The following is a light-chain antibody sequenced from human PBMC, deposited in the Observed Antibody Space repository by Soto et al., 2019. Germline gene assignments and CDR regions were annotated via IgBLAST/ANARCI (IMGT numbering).Light chain of an antibody. CDR3: CSYGGSYTPYV. CDR2: DVS. CDR1: SSDVGLYNY. J-gene: IGLJ1*01. V-gene: IGLV2-11*01. Sequence: QSALTQPRSVSGSPGQSVTISCTGTSSDVGLYNYVSWYQQHPGKAPKLIIYDVSKRPSGVPYRFSGSKSGNTASLTISGLQAEDEGEYYCCSYGGSYTPYVFGTGTKLTVL.